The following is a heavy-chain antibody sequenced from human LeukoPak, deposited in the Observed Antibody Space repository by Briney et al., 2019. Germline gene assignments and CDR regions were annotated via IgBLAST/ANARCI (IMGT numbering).Heavy chain of an antibody. CDR2: ISAYSGNT. Sequence: ASVNVSCKASGYTFTSYGISWVRQAPGQGPEWLGWISAYSGNTNYAPKVQGRVTMTTDRATNTAYMELASLRPDDTAMYYCTRGSSPQPFQYWGQGTLVTGSS. CDR1: GYTFTSYG. CDR3: TRGSSPQPFQY. J-gene: IGHJ1*01. V-gene: IGHV1-18*01. D-gene: IGHD6-13*01.